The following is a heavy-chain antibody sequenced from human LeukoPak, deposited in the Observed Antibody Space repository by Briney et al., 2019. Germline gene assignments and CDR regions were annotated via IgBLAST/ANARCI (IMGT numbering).Heavy chain of an antibody. CDR3: GRKAGDCGGGSCYSIDY. D-gene: IGHD2-15*01. CDR2: FDPEDGET. CDR1: GDTLTELS. V-gene: IGHV1-24*01. J-gene: IGHJ4*02. Sequence: ASVKVSCKVSGDTLTELSMHWVRQAPGKGLEWMGGFDPEDGETIYAQKFQGRVTMTEDTSTDTAYMEVSSLRSEDTAVYYCGRKAGDCGGGSCYSIDYWGQGTLVTVSS.